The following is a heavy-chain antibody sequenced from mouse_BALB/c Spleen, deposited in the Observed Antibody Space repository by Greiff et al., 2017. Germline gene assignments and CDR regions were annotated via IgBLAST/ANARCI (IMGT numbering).Heavy chain of an antibody. Sequence: EVKLVESGGGLVKPGGSLKLSCAASGFPFSSYTMSWVRQTPEKRLEWVATISSGGSYTYYPDSVKGRFTISRDNAKNTLYLQMSSLKSEDTAMYYCTRVDDSYWYFDVWGAGTTVTVSS. CDR1: GFPFSSYT. CDR2: ISSGGSYT. CDR3: TRVDDSYWYFDV. D-gene: IGHD2-13*01. J-gene: IGHJ1*01. V-gene: IGHV5-6-4*01.